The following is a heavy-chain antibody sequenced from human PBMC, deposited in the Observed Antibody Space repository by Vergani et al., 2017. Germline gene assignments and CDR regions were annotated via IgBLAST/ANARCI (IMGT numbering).Heavy chain of an antibody. V-gene: IGHV1-46*01. D-gene: IGHD2-2*01. CDR3: ARESPRIVVVPAAYHNWFEP. CDR1: GGTFSSYI. J-gene: IGHJ5*02. CDR2: INPSGGST. Sequence: QVQLVQSGAEVKKPGSSVKVSCKAPGGTFSSYIISWVRQAPGPGLEWMGIINPSGGSTSYAQKFQGRVTMTRDTSTSTVYMELSSLRSEDTAVYYCARESPRIVVVPAAYHNWFEPWGQGTLVTVSS.